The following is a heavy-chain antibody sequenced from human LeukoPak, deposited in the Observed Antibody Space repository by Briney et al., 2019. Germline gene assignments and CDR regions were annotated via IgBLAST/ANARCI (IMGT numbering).Heavy chain of an antibody. CDR2: IYSGGST. CDR1: GFTVSSNY. J-gene: IGHJ4*02. CDR3: AREPDGYIDY. D-gene: IGHD5-24*01. Sequence: TGGSLRLSCAASGFTVSSNYMSWVRQAPGKGLEWVSVIYSGGSTYYADSVKGRFTISRDNSKNTLYLQMNSLRAEDTAVYYCAREPDGYIDYWGQGTLVTVSP. V-gene: IGHV3-66*02.